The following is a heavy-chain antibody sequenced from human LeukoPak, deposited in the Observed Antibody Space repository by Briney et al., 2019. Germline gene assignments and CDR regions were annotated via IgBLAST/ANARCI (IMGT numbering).Heavy chain of an antibody. CDR1: GFTFTGHS. J-gene: IGHJ4*02. CDR2: VGNDEKTI. Sequence: GGSLRLPCVASGFTFTGHSMHWVRQVPGKGLEWVAVVGNDEKTIFYADSLKGRFTISRDNSKNTLFLQMNSLRDEDTAVYYCAREGQMGATPFDYWGQGSLVTVSS. D-gene: IGHD1-26*01. V-gene: IGHV3-30*04. CDR3: AREGQMGATPFDY.